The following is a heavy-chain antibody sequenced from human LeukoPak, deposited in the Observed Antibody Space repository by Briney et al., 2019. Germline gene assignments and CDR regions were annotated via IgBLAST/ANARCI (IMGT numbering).Heavy chain of an antibody. CDR3: ARSYDYSNYGYFDY. Sequence: PSETLSLTCTVSGGSISSYYWSWIRQPAGKGLEWIGRIYTSGSTNYNPSLKSRVTISVDTSKNQFSLKLSSVTAADTAVYYCARSYDYSNYGYFDYWGQGTLVTVSS. J-gene: IGHJ4*02. V-gene: IGHV4-4*07. CDR2: IYTSGST. D-gene: IGHD4-11*01. CDR1: GGSISSYY.